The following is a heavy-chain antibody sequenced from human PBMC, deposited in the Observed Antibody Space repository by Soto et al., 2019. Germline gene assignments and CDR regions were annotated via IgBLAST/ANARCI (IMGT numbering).Heavy chain of an antibody. CDR3: VKDISGRGSYYYYYGMDV. CDR2: ISWNSANK. CDR1: GFTFSTNA. D-gene: IGHD3-16*01. V-gene: IGHV3-9*01. J-gene: IGHJ6*02. Sequence: EVQLLESGGGSVQPGGSLRLSCAASGFTFSTNAMSWVRQAPGKGLEWVSGISWNSANKNYADSVKARFTISRDNAKNSLSLQMNSLREEDTALYYCVKDISGRGSYYYYYGMDVWGQGTTVTVSS.